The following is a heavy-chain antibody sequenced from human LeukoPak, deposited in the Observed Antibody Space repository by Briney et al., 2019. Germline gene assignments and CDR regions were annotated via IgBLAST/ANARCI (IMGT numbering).Heavy chain of an antibody. V-gene: IGHV1-8*01. Sequence: ASVKVSCKASGYTFTSYDINWVRQATGQGLEWMGWMNPNSGNTGYAQKFQGRVTMTRNISISTAYMELSSLRSEDTAVYYCARGRQDYDSSGYRRQYFQHWGQGTLVTVSS. CDR2: MNPNSGNT. J-gene: IGHJ1*01. CDR3: ARGRQDYDSSGYRRQYFQH. CDR1: GYTFTSYD. D-gene: IGHD3-22*01.